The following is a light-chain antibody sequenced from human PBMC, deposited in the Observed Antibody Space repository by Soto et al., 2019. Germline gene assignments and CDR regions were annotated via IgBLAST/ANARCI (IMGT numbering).Light chain of an antibody. CDR3: RSYRNNDAVL. CDR1: SSDIGTYNY. J-gene: IGLJ3*02. Sequence: QSALTQPASVSGSPGQSITISCTGTSSDIGTYNYVSWYQQHPGKAPKLMIYEVSNRPSGVSHRFSGSKSGNTASLVISGLQAEHEADYYCRSYRNNDAVLFGGGTKLTVL. V-gene: IGLV2-14*01. CDR2: EVS.